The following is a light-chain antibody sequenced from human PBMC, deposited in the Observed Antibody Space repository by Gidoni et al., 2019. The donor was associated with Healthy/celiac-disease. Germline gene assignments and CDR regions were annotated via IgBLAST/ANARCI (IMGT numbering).Light chain of an antibody. CDR1: QSVSSSY. V-gene: IGKV3-20*01. CDR2: GAS. J-gene: IGKJ3*01. Sequence: EIVLTRSPGTLSLSPGERATLSCRASQSVSSSYLAWYQQKPGQAPRLLIYGASSRATGITDRFSGSGSGTDFTLTISRLEPEDFAVYYCQQYGSSLFTFGPGTKVDIK. CDR3: QQYGSSLFT.